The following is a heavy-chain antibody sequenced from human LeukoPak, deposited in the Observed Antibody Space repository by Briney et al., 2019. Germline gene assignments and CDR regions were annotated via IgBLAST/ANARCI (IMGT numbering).Heavy chain of an antibody. CDR2: IKTKAESYAT. J-gene: IGHJ2*01. D-gene: IGHD3-10*02. CDR1: GFTFSGSD. CDR3: SRRMFTADWHLDL. V-gene: IGHV3-73*01. Sequence: PGGSLRLSCAASGFTFSGSDIHWVRQASGKALEWIGRIKTKAESYATAYVVSVKGRFTISRDDSKNTAFLQMNSLKTEDTAVYYCSRRMFTADWHLDLWGRGTLVTVSS.